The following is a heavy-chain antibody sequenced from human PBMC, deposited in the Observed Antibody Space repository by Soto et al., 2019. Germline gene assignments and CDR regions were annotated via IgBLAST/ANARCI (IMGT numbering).Heavy chain of an antibody. D-gene: IGHD2-2*01. J-gene: IGHJ5*02. CDR3: AIGNCSSTGCYANWFDP. CDR1: GGTFSSYT. V-gene: IGHV1-69*02. Sequence: QVQLVQSGAEVKKPGSSVKVSCKASGGTFSSYTISWVRQAPGQGLEWMGRIIPILGIANYVQKFQGRVTITADKSASTVYMELSSRRSEDTAVYYCAIGNCSSTGCYANWFDPWGQGTLVTVSS. CDR2: IIPILGIA.